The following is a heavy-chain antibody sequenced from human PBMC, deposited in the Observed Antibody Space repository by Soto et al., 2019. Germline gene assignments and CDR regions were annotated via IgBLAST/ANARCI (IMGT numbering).Heavy chain of an antibody. J-gene: IGHJ5*02. V-gene: IGHV4-39*01. D-gene: IGHD3-22*01. CDR2: SYYSGST. Sequence: PSETLSLTCTVSGGSISSSSYYWGGIRQPPGKGLEWIGSSYYSGSTYDNPSLKSRVTICVDTSKNQFSLKLSSVTAADTAVYCCAPMYASGGYFHKRWLGPWGQGILVTVSS. CDR1: GGSISSSSYY. CDR3: APMYASGGYFHKRWLGP.